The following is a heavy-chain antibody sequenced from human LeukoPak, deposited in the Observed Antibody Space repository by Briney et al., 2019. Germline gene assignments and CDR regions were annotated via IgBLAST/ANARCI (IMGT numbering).Heavy chain of an antibody. CDR1: GYTFTGYY. J-gene: IGHJ4*02. CDR3: ARRGYCSSTSCYDY. D-gene: IGHD2-2*01. CDR2: INPNSGGT. Sequence: ASVKVSCKASGYTFTGYYMHWVRQAPGQGLECMGWINPNSGGTNYAQKFQGRVTMTRDTSISTAYMELSRLRSDDTAVYYCARRGYCSSTSCYDYWGQGTLVTVSS. V-gene: IGHV1-2*02.